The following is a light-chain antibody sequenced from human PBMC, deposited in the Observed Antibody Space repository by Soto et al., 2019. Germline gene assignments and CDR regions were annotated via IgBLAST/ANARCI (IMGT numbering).Light chain of an antibody. Sequence: DIQMTQSPSSLSASVGDRVTITCRASQGISNYLAWYQQRPGKVPKLLIYATSTLQSGVPSRFSGRVSGTDFTLTIRSLQPEDVATYYCQRYNSAPRTCGQGTKVEIK. J-gene: IGKJ1*01. CDR2: ATS. CDR1: QGISNY. CDR3: QRYNSAPRT. V-gene: IGKV1-27*01.